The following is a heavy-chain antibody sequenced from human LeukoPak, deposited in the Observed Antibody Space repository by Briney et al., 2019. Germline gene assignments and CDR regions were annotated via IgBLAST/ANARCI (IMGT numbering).Heavy chain of an antibody. CDR3: ARGGVLGSGWYQGDY. CDR2: IYYSGST. D-gene: IGHD6-19*01. CDR1: GGSISSYY. J-gene: IGHJ4*02. Sequence: SETLSLTCTVSGGSISSYYWSWIRQPPGKGLEWIGYIYYSGSTNYNPSLKSRVTISVDTSKIYFSLKLSSVTAADTAVYYCARGGVLGSGWYQGDYWGQGTLVTVSS. V-gene: IGHV4-59*01.